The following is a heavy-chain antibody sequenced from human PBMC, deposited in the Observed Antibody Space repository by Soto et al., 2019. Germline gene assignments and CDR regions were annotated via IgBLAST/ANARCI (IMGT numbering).Heavy chain of an antibody. J-gene: IGHJ6*03. Sequence: QVQLQESGPGLVKPSETLSLTCTVSGGSISSYYWSWIRQPPGKGLEWIGYIYYNRSTNYNPSLRSRVTIPVDTSKNQFSLKLSSVTAADTAVYYCARSYRRYCSGGSCYSYYYYYMDVWGKGTTVTVSS. CDR3: ARSYRRYCSGGSCYSYYYYYMDV. CDR2: IYYNRST. D-gene: IGHD2-15*01. V-gene: IGHV4-59*01. CDR1: GGSISSYY.